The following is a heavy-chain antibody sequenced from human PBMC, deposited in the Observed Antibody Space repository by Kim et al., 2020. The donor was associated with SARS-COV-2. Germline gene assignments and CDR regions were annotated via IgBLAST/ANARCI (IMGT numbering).Heavy chain of an antibody. CDR1: GFTFSDYY. V-gene: IGHV3-11*05. J-gene: IGHJ4*02. CDR2: ICSSSSYT. Sequence: GGSLRLSCAASGFTFSDYYMSWIRQAPGKGLEWVSYICSSSSYTNYADSVKGRFTISRDNAKNSLYLQMNSLRAEDTAVYYCARARYYDFWSGYHTNPHFDYWGQGTLVTVSS. CDR3: ARARYYDFWSGYHTNPHFDY. D-gene: IGHD3-3*01.